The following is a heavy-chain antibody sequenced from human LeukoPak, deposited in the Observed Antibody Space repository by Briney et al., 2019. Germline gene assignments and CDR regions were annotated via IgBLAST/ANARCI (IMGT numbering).Heavy chain of an antibody. V-gene: IGHV4-59*01. Sequence: SETLSLTCTVSGDSISPYYWSWIRQSPERGLEWIGYIYYTGRTNYNPSLKSRITIPLDTSKSQFSLNLNSVTASDSAVYYCTRVRAAGTSDYWGQGALVTVSS. CDR3: TRVRAAGTSDY. J-gene: IGHJ4*02. CDR1: GDSISPYY. CDR2: IYYTGRT. D-gene: IGHD2-2*01.